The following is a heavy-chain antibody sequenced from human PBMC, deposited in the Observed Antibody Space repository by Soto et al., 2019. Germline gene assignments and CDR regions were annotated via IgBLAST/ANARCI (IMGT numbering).Heavy chain of an antibody. CDR1: GFTFSSYA. J-gene: IGHJ4*02. D-gene: IGHD3-10*01. Sequence: GGSLRLSCAASGFTFSSYAMSWVRQAPGKGLEWVSAISGSGGSTYYADSVKGRFTISRDNSKNTLYLQMNSLRAEDTAVYYCAKGRVYGSGSYYPRGRGNDYWGQGTLVTVSS. V-gene: IGHV3-23*01. CDR2: ISGSGGST. CDR3: AKGRVYGSGSYYPRGRGNDY.